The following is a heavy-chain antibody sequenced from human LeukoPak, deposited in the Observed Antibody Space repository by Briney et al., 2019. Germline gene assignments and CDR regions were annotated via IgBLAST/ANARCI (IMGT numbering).Heavy chain of an antibody. CDR2: MNPNSGNT. V-gene: IGHV1-8*03. Sequence: ASVKVSCKASGYTFTSYDINWVRQATGQGLEWMGWMNPNSGNTGYAQKFQGRVTITRNTSISTAYMELSSLRSEDTAVYYCARDRGSYYSDDYWGQGTLVTVSS. CDR3: ARDRGSYYSDDY. D-gene: IGHD1-26*01. J-gene: IGHJ4*02. CDR1: GYTFTSYD.